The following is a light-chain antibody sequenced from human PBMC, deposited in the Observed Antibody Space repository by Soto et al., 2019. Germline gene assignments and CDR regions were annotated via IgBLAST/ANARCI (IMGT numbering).Light chain of an antibody. CDR1: LSIGSW. Sequence: DIQMTQSPSTLSASVGDRVTITCRASLSIGSWLAWYQQKPGKAPKLLLYKASSLESGVPSRFGGSGSGTEFILTISSLQPDDFATYYCQQYNTYSSFGQGTKVEIK. CDR2: KAS. CDR3: QQYNTYSS. V-gene: IGKV1-5*03. J-gene: IGKJ1*01.